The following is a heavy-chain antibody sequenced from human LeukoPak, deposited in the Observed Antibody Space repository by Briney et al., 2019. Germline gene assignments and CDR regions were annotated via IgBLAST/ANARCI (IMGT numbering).Heavy chain of an antibody. CDR2: ISSSGSTI. V-gene: IGHV3-11*04. CDR3: ARDRGCSSTSCYFPYI. J-gene: IGHJ3*02. CDR1: GFTFSDYY. D-gene: IGHD2-2*01. Sequence: PGGSLRLSCAASGFTFSDYYMSWIRQAPGKGLEWVSYISSSGSTIYYADSVKGRPTISRDNAKNSLYLQMNSLRAEDTAVYYCARDRGCSSTSCYFPYIWGQGTMVTVSS.